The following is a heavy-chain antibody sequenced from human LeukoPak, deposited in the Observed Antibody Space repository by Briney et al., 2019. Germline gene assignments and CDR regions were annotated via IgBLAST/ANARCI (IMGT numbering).Heavy chain of an antibody. Sequence: GGSLRLSCAASGFTFSTYWMTWVRQAPGKGLEWVANINQDGSEKHYVDSVKGRFTISRDNSKNTLYLQMNSLRAEDTAVYYCARDTSGSPDYWGQGTLVTVSS. CDR3: ARDTSGSPDY. V-gene: IGHV3-7*01. D-gene: IGHD6-13*01. J-gene: IGHJ4*02. CDR1: GFTFSTYW. CDR2: INQDGSEK.